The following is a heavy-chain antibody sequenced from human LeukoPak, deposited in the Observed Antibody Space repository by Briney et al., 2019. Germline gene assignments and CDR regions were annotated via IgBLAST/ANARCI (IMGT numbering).Heavy chain of an antibody. CDR3: YGAHYYGSGSYSAINWFDP. Sequence: GGSLRLSCAASASTFSNCGMCWVRQAPGKGLEWVAFISYDGNKKVYADSVKGRFTISRDNSKNTLYLQMNSLRAEDTAVYYCYGAHYYGSGSYSAINWFDPWGQGTQVTVSS. V-gene: IGHV3-30*03. D-gene: IGHD3-10*01. J-gene: IGHJ5*02. CDR1: ASTFSNCG. CDR2: ISYDGNKK.